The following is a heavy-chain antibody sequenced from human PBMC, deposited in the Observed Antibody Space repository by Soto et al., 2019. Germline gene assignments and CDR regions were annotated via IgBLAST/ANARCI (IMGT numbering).Heavy chain of an antibody. D-gene: IGHD6-13*01. CDR2: ISTTGTTT. J-gene: IGHJ4*02. CDR3: ARLRRGSSWYLDY. V-gene: IGHV3-11*01. Sequence: PGGSLRLSCAASGFTFIDYYMSWIRQAPGKGLEWVSYISTTGTTTNYADSMKGRFTISRDNAKNPLYLQMNSPRPEDTAVYYCARLRRGSSWYLDYWGRGTQVTVSS. CDR1: GFTFIDYY.